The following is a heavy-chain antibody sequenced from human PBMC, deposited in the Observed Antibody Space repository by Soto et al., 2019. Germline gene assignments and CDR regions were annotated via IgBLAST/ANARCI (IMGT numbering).Heavy chain of an antibody. Sequence: QVQLVQSGAEVKKPGASVKVSCKASGYIFTTYGISWVRQAPGQGLEWLGWISAYDGDTNYAQKFRGRVTVTTDTSTRTAYMALSSRITDDTAVYYCERDRSGWVFEDWGQGTLVIVSS. CDR1: GYIFTTYG. D-gene: IGHD6-19*01. V-gene: IGHV1-18*01. CDR3: ERDRSGWVFED. CDR2: ISAYDGDT. J-gene: IGHJ1*01.